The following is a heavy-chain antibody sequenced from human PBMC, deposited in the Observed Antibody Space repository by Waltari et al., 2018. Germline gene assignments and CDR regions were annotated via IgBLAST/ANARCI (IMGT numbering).Heavy chain of an antibody. D-gene: IGHD3-9*01. V-gene: IGHV3-23*01. J-gene: IGHJ4*02. CDR2: MTGSKSARPGIT. Sequence: EVQLLESGGGLVQPGGSLRLSCSASGFTFSNYDIRWVRQAPGEGLGWVAAMTGSKSARPGITFCEESVKGRCTISRDNSRNTAYLQMNSLGVDDTAVYYCAKRGGVAPGTGYFDYWGQGAPVTVSS. CDR1: GFTFSNYD. CDR3: AKRGGVAPGTGYFDY.